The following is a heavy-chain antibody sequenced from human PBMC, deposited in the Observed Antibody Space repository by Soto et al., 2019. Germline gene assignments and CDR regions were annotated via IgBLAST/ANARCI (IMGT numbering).Heavy chain of an antibody. Sequence: ASLKVFCKTSGYTFTSYGISCVRHTNGQGLEWMGWISAYNGNTNYAQRLQGRVTMTTDTSTSTAYMELRSLRSDDTAVYYCARRPGYGSGSRYYYGMDVWGQGTTVTVSS. CDR2: ISAYNGNT. J-gene: IGHJ6*02. V-gene: IGHV1-18*01. CDR1: GYTFTSYG. D-gene: IGHD3-10*01. CDR3: ARRPGYGSGSRYYYGMDV.